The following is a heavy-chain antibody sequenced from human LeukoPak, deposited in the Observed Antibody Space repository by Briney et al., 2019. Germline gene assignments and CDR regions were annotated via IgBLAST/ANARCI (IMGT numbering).Heavy chain of an antibody. CDR1: GGSINNGGYY. CDR2: LYYNGAT. D-gene: IGHD3-10*01. CDR3: ASLRSSGSGSFPTD. Sequence: SETLSLTCTVSGGSINNGGYYWGRIRQPPGEGPEGIGSLYYNGATYYNPTLRSRVTMSVDTSKNQFSLKLTSVTAADTAVYYCASLRSSGSGSFPTDWGQGILVTVSS. V-gene: IGHV4-39*01. J-gene: IGHJ4*02.